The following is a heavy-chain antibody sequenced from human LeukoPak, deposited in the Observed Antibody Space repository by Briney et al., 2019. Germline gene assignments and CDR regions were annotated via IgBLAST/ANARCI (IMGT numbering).Heavy chain of an antibody. CDR3: ARGSGWYSVSSAYSRAFDI. V-gene: IGHV1-69*05. CDR2: IIPIFGTA. Sequence: SVKVSCKASGGTFSSYAISWVRQAPGQGLEWMGGIIPIFGTANYAQKFQGRVTITTDESTSTAYMELSSLRSEDTAVYYCARGSGWYSVSSAYSRAFDIWGQGTMVTVSS. J-gene: IGHJ3*02. CDR1: GGTFSSYA. D-gene: IGHD3-22*01.